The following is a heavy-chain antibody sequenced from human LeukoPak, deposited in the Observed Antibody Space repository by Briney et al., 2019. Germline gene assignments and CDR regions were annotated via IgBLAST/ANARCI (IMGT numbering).Heavy chain of an antibody. J-gene: IGHJ4*02. CDR3: ARDTVTTDADDY. D-gene: IGHD4-17*01. Sequence: ASVKVSCKASGGTFSSYAISWVRQAPGQGLEWMGRIIPILGIANYAQKFQGRVTITADKSTSTAYMELSSLRSEDTAVYYCARDTVTTDADDYWGQGTLVTVSS. CDR1: GGTFSSYA. V-gene: IGHV1-69*04. CDR2: IIPILGIA.